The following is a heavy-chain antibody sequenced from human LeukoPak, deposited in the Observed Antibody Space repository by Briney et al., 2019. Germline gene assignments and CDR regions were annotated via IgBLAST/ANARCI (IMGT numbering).Heavy chain of an antibody. V-gene: IGHV1-69*04. D-gene: IGHD4-23*01. Sequence: GASVKVSCKASGGTFSSYAISWVRQAPGQGLEWMGRIIPILGIANYAQKFQGRVTITADKSTSTAYMELSSLRSEDTAVYYCARGTKDYGGSWYYYGMDVWGQGTTVTVSS. CDR1: GGTFSSYA. CDR2: IIPILGIA. J-gene: IGHJ6*02. CDR3: ARGTKDYGGSWYYYGMDV.